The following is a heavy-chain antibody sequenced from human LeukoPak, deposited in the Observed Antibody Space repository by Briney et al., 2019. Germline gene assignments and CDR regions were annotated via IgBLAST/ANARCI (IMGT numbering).Heavy chain of an antibody. Sequence: HAGGSLRLSCAASGFTFSSYWMHWVRQVLGKGLVWVSRINTDGNSTRYADSVKGRFTISRDNAKNTLYLQMNSLRAEDTAVYYCARVPLGEFKGFDPWGQGTPVTVSS. J-gene: IGHJ5*02. CDR3: ARVPLGEFKGFDP. CDR2: INTDGNST. CDR1: GFTFSSYW. V-gene: IGHV3-74*01. D-gene: IGHD3-10*01.